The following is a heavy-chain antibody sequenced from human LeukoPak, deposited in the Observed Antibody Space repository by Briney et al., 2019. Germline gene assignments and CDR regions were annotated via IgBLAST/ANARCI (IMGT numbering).Heavy chain of an antibody. V-gene: IGHV3-30-3*01. CDR3: ARGPVAAAVPTHFDY. CDR2: ISYDGSNK. Sequence: QPGGSLRLSCAASGFTFSTYAMHWVHQAPGKGLEWVAVISYDGSNKYYADSVRGRFTISRDNSKNTLYLQMNSLRAEDTAVYYCARGPVAAAVPTHFDYWGQGTLVTVSS. J-gene: IGHJ4*02. D-gene: IGHD6-13*01. CDR1: GFTFSTYA.